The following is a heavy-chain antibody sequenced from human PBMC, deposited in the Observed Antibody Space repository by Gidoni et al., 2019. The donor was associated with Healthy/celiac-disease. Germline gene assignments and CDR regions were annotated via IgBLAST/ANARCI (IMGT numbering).Heavy chain of an antibody. D-gene: IGHD5-12*01. Sequence: EVQLVESGGGLVQPGGSLRLSCAASGFPFSSYAMHWVRQAPGKGLEYVSAISSNGGSTYYANSVKGRFTISRDNSKNTLYLQMGSLRAEDMAVYYCARGRDGYNPNDAFDIWGQGTMVTVSS. J-gene: IGHJ3*02. CDR3: ARGRDGYNPNDAFDI. V-gene: IGHV3-64*01. CDR2: ISSNGGST. CDR1: GFPFSSYA.